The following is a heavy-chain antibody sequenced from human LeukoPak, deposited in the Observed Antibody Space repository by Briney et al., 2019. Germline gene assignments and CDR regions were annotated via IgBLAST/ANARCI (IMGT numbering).Heavy chain of an antibody. D-gene: IGHD3-16*01. CDR3: ARNPLYAEYYYYYMDV. J-gene: IGHJ6*03. Sequence: AGGSLRLSCAASGFTFSSYGMHWVRQAPGKGLEWVSSISSSSSYIYYADSVKGRFTISRDNARNSLYLQMNSLRAEDTAVYYCARNPLYAEYYYYYMDVWGKGTTVTVSS. V-gene: IGHV3-21*01. CDR2: ISSSSSYI. CDR1: GFTFSSYG.